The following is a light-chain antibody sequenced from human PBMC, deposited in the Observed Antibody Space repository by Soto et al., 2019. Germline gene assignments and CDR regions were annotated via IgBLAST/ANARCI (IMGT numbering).Light chain of an antibody. J-gene: IGLJ2*01. V-gene: IGLV2-11*01. CDR3: CSYAGSYTYVV. Sequence: QSALTQPRSVSGSPGQSVTISCTGTSSDVGHYNYVSWYQQHPCKAPKLMVYDVSKRPSGVPDRFSGSKSGNTASLTISGLQAEDEADYYCCSYAGSYTYVVFGGGTKLTVI. CDR2: DVS. CDR1: SSDVGHYNY.